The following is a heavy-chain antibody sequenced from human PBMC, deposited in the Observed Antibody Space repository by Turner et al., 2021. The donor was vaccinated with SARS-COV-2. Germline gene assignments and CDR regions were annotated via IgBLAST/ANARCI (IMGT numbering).Heavy chain of an antibody. J-gene: IGHJ5*02. CDR1: GFTCSNYD. Sequence: EVNLVESGGGLVQPRASLRSSCSASGFTCSNYDMHWVRQATGKGLEWVSAVGTAGDTYYPGSVKGRFTISRENGKNSLYLQMNSLRAGGTAVYYCARAKFRGLISWFDPWGQGTLVTVSS. CDR3: ARAKFRGLISWFDP. V-gene: IGHV3-13*04. D-gene: IGHD3-10*01. CDR2: VGTAGDT.